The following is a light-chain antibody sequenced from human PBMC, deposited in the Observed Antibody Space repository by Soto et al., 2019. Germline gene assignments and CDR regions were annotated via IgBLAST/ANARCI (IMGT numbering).Light chain of an antibody. J-gene: IGKJ2*01. CDR3: MQALQTPYT. CDR2: LGS. Sequence: DIVMTQSPLSLPVTPGEPASISCRSSQSLLPRNGYNYLDWYLQKPGHAPQLLIYLGSNRASGVPDRFSGSGSGTDFTLKISRVEAEDVGIYFCMQALQTPYTFGQGTKLEIK. CDR1: QSLLPRNGYNY. V-gene: IGKV2-28*01.